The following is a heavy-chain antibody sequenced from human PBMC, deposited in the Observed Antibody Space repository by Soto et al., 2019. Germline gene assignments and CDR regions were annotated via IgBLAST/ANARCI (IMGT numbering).Heavy chain of an antibody. Sequence: ASVKVSCKVSGYTLTELSMHWVRQAPGKGLEWMGGFDPEDGETIYAQKFQGRVTMTEDTSTDTAYMELSSLRSEDTAVYYCAREVQSLSSSWREYFPHWGQGTLVPVAS. V-gene: IGHV1-24*01. D-gene: IGHD6-13*01. CDR1: GYTLTELS. J-gene: IGHJ1*01. CDR2: FDPEDGET. CDR3: AREVQSLSSSWREYFPH.